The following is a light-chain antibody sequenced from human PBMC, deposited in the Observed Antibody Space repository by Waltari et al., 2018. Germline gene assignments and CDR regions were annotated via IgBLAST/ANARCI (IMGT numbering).Light chain of an antibody. CDR2: EAS. J-gene: IGKJ2*01. V-gene: IGKV3-15*01. Sequence: DIVMTQSPATLSVSPGERVTLSCRASRGVSNNLAGYQQKSGLAPRLLIYEASTRVTGVPGRFSGSGSGTEFTLTISSLQSEDFAVYYCQQYFNWPPYTFGQGTKLEI. CDR3: QQYFNWPPYT. CDR1: RGVSNN.